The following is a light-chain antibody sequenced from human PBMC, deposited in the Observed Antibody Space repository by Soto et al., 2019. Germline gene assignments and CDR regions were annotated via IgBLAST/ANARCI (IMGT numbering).Light chain of an antibody. CDR1: KVGDKY. V-gene: IGLV3-1*01. J-gene: IGLJ2*01. Sequence: SYELSQPPSVSVSPGQTAAITCAGDKVGDKYACWYQQKPGQSPVLVIYQDSNRPSGIPERFSGSNSGNTATLTISGAQAMDEADYYCQAWDSSTVLFGGGTKLTVL. CDR2: QDS. CDR3: QAWDSSTVL.